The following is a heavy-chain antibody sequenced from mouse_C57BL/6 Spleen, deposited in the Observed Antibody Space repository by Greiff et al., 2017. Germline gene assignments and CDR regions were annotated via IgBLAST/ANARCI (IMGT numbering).Heavy chain of an antibody. CDR3: ARTVTTGYY. CDR1: GYTFTSYW. J-gene: IGHJ2*01. D-gene: IGHD1-1*01. Sequence: QVQLQQPGAELVKPGASVKLSCKASGYTFTSYWMHWVKQRPGQGLEWIGMIHPNSGSTNYNVKFKSKATLTVDKSSSTAYMQLSSLTSEASAVYYCARTVTTGYYWGQGTTLTVSS. V-gene: IGHV1-64*01. CDR2: IHPNSGST.